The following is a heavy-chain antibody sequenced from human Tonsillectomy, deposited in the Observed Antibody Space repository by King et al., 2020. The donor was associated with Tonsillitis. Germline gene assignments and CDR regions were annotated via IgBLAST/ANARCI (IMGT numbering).Heavy chain of an antibody. CDR2: IRHDGSDT. J-gene: IGHJ4*02. V-gene: IGHV3-7*01. Sequence: VQLVESGGGLVQPGGSLRLSCAASGFIFSNYYMSWVRQAPGKGLEWVANIRHDGSDTGYVDSVKGRFTISRDNAKNSVYLQKNSLRAEDTAVYYCATGSSGRDAYPDYWGQGTLVTVSS. CDR3: ATGSSGRDAYPDY. CDR1: GFIFSNYY. D-gene: IGHD5-24*01.